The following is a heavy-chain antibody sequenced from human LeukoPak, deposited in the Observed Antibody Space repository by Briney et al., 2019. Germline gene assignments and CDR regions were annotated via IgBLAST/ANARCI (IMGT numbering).Heavy chain of an antibody. CDR3: ARESLVSGTTRGNHYYYGMDV. Sequence: PGGSLRLSCAASGFTFSSYWMSWVRQAPGKGLEWVANIKQDGTEKYYVDSVKGRFTISRDNAKNSLYLQMNSLRAEDTAVYFCARESLVSGTTRGNHYYYGMDVWGQGSTVTVSS. CDR2: IKQDGTEK. J-gene: IGHJ6*02. CDR1: GFTFSSYW. D-gene: IGHD1-7*01. V-gene: IGHV3-7*01.